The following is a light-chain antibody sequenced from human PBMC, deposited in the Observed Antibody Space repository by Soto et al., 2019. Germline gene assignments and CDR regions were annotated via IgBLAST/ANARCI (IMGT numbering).Light chain of an antibody. CDR1: SSNIGAGND. CDR3: QSYDSSLSVV. Sequence: QSVLTQPPSVSGAPGQGFTISCTGSSSNIGAGNDVHWYQHLPGTPPKLLIDNNSNRPSGVPDRFSGSKSGTSASLAITGLQAEDEADYYCQSYDSSLSVVFGGGTKLTVL. J-gene: IGLJ2*01. CDR2: NNS. V-gene: IGLV1-40*01.